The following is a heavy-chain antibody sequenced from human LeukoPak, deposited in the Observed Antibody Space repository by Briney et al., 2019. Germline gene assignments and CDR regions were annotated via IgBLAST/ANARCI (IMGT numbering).Heavy chain of an antibody. D-gene: IGHD3-22*01. CDR3: ARDYYDSSGYYWGDY. V-gene: IGHV3-53*01. Sequence: PGGSLRLSCAASGFTVSSNYMSWVRQAPGKGLEWVSVIYSGGSTYYADPVKGRFTISRDNSKNTLYLQMNSLRAEDTAVYYCARDYYDSSGYYWGDYWGQGTLVTVSS. CDR1: GFTVSSNY. CDR2: IYSGGST. J-gene: IGHJ4*02.